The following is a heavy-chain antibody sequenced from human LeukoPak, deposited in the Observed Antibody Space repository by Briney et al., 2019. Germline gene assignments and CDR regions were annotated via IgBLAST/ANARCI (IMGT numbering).Heavy chain of an antibody. Sequence: GGSLRLTCAASGFSFSSYSMTWVRQAPEKGLEWVSTITGSGATTYYADSVKGQFTISRDNSKDTLWLQISSLRVEHTAIYYCAKIEGAGPRGAFHVWGQGTMLIVSS. CDR3: AKIEGAGPRGAFHV. D-gene: IGHD2-21*01. CDR1: GFSFSSYS. CDR2: ITGSGATT. J-gene: IGHJ3*01. V-gene: IGHV3-23*01.